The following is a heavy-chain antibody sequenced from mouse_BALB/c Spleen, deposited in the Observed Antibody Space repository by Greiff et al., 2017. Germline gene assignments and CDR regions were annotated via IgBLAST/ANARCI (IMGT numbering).Heavy chain of an antibody. J-gene: IGHJ3*01. CDR3: TRGSTMITTGFAY. V-gene: IGHV1-69*02. Sequence: QVQLQQPGAELVRPGASVKLSCKASGYTFTSYWINWVKQRPGQGLEWIGNIYPSDSYTNYNQKFKDKATLTVDKSSSTAYMQLSSPTSEDSAVYYCTRGSTMITTGFAYWGQGTLVTVSA. CDR2: IYPSDSYT. CDR1: GYTFTSYW. D-gene: IGHD2-4*01.